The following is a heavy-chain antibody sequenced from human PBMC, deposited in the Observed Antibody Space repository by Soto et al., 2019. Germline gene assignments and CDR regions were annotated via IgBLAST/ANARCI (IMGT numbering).Heavy chain of an antibody. D-gene: IGHD3-10*01. CDR2: IYWDDDE. V-gene: IGHV2-5*02. J-gene: IGHJ6*02. CDR1: GFSLNTGGVG. CDR3: VRNWRYYGGDYYYGMDA. Sequence: ITLKESGPTLVKPTQTLTLTCTFSGFSLNTGGVGVGWVRQPRGKAMEWLALIYWDDDERYRPSLRSRLNITKDTINNQVVLTMTTMDPEHTASYYCVRNWRYYGGDYYYGMDAWGQGTTVTVSS.